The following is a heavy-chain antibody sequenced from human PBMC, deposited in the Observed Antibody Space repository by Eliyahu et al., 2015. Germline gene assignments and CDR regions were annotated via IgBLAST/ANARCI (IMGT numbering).Heavy chain of an antibody. V-gene: IGHV3-11*01. CDR1: XFTFSDYS. D-gene: IGHD4-17*01. CDR3: AREGLRSFQH. J-gene: IGHJ1*01. Sequence: QVQLVESGGGLVKPGGSLRXSCAASXFTFSDYSXSWXRQPPGKGLEWVSYINSVGSKIYYADFVKGRFTISRDNAKNSLYLQMNSLRAEDTAVYYCAREGLRSFQHWGQGTLVTVSS. CDR2: INSVGSKI.